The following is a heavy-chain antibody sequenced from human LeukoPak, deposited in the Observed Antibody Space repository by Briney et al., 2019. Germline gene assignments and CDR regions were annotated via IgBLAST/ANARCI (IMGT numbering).Heavy chain of an antibody. CDR2: ISAYNGNT. Sequence: GASVKVPCKASGYTFTSYGIIWVRQAPGQGLEWMGWISAYNGNTNYAQKLQGRVTMTTDTSTSTAYMELRSLRSDDTAVYYCARTDALEIVLVPAAIHWGQGTLVTVSS. V-gene: IGHV1-18*01. CDR1: GYTFTSYG. J-gene: IGHJ4*02. CDR3: ARTDALEIVLVPAAIH. D-gene: IGHD2-2*02.